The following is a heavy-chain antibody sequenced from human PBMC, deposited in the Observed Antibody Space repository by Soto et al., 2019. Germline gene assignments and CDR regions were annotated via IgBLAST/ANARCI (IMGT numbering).Heavy chain of an antibody. V-gene: IGHV1-69*01. CDR3: ARAVLSWFGELGASYYYYGMDV. J-gene: IGHJ6*02. Sequence: QVQLVQSGAEVKKPGSSVKVSCKASGGTFSSYAISWVRQAPGQGLEWMGGIIPIFGTAHYAQKFQGRVTITADESTSTAYMELSSLRSEDTAVYYCARAVLSWFGELGASYYYYGMDVWGQGTTVTVSS. D-gene: IGHD3-10*01. CDR1: GGTFSSYA. CDR2: IIPIFGTA.